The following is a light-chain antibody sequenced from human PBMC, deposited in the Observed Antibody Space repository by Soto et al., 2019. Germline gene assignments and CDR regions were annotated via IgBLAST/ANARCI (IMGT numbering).Light chain of an antibody. CDR2: RNS. J-gene: IGLJ2*01. CDR1: SSNIGSNY. V-gene: IGLV1-47*01. CDR3: ASWDDSLSGFVV. Sequence: QSVLTQPPSASGTPGQRVTISCSGSSSNIGSNYVFWYQQLPGTAPKVLMYRNSQRPSGVPDRFSGSKSGTSASLAISGLRSEDEADYYCASWDDSLSGFVVFGVGTKLTVL.